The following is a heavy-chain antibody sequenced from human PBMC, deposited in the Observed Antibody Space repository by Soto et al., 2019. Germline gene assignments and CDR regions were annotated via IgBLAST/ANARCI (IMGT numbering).Heavy chain of an antibody. CDR2: IIPIFGTA. J-gene: IGHJ6*02. CDR1: GGTFSSYA. Sequence: QVQLVQSGAEVKKPGSSVKVSCKASGGTFSSYAISWVRQAPGQGLEWMGGIIPIFGTANYAQKFQGRVTITADESTSTAYMDLSSLRSEDTAVYYCARGEGVDAVTPKNGMDVWGQGTRVTVSS. D-gene: IGHD4-17*01. V-gene: IGHV1-69*01. CDR3: ARGEGVDAVTPKNGMDV.